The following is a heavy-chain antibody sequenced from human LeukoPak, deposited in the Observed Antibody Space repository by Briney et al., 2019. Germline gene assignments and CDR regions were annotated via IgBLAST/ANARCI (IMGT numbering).Heavy chain of an antibody. V-gene: IGHV3-74*01. J-gene: IGHJ4*02. CDR3: ARAYCGGDCFDY. CDR2: INSDGSST. D-gene: IGHD2-21*01. Sequence: GGSLRLSCAASGFTFSSYWMHWVRQALGKGLVWVSRINSDGSSTSYADSVKGRFTISRDNAKNTLYLQMNSLRAEDTAVYYCARAYCGGDCFDYWGQGTLVTVSS. CDR1: GFTFSSYW.